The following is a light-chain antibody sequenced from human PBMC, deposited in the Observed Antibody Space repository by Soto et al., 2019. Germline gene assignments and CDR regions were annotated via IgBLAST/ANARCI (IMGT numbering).Light chain of an antibody. CDR3: SSLTTSSTVI. Sequence: QSALTQPASVSGSPGQSIAISCTGTSSDVGGNNYVSWYQHHPGKAPKLMIYSVSYRPSGVSDRFSGSKSANTASLTISGLQAEDEADYYCSSLTTSSTVIFGGGTKLTVL. CDR1: SSDVGGNNY. V-gene: IGLV2-14*03. J-gene: IGLJ2*01. CDR2: SVS.